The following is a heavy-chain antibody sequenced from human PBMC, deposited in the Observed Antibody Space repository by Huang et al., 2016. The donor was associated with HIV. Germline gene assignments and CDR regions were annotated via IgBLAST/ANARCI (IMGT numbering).Heavy chain of an antibody. CDR1: GFTVSSNY. Sequence: EVQLVESGGGLIQPGGSLRLSCAASGFTVSSNYMRWVRQAPGKGVEWVSVIYSDDSTYFADSVKGRFTIARDNSKNTLYLQMNSLRAEDTAVYYCAAQWELRGGVDFWGQGTLVTVSS. CDR2: IYSDDST. CDR3: AAQWELRGGVDF. D-gene: IGHD1-26*01. V-gene: IGHV3-53*01. J-gene: IGHJ4*02.